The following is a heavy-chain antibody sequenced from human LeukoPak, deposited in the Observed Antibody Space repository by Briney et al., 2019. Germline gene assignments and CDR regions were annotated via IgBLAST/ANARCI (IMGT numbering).Heavy chain of an antibody. CDR3: TRALAF. V-gene: IGHV1-2*02. Sequence: ASVKVPCKASGYSFTANYIHWLRQAPGQGLEWMGWMNPKNGGTNYALKFQGRVTMTGDTSIDTAYLNLSGLTSDDSALYYCTRALAFWGQGTLVTVSS. CDR2: MNPKNGGT. J-gene: IGHJ4*02. CDR1: GYSFTANY.